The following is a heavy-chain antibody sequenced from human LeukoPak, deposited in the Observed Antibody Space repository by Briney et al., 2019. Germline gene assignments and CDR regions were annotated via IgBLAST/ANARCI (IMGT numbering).Heavy chain of an antibody. CDR2: IYYSGST. D-gene: IGHD6-13*01. Sequence: SQTLSLTCTVSGGSISSGSYYWSWIRQPPGKGLEWIGYIYYSGSTNYNPSLKSRVTISVDTSKNQFSLKLSSVTAADTAVYYCARQQPYYYYMDVWGKGTTVTVSS. J-gene: IGHJ6*03. CDR3: ARQQPYYYYMDV. V-gene: IGHV4-61*01. CDR1: GGSISSGSYY.